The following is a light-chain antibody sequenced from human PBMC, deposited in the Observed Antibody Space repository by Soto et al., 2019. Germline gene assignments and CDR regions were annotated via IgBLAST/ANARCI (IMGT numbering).Light chain of an antibody. CDR2: GNS. CDR1: ISNIGAGYD. J-gene: IGLJ3*02. V-gene: IGLV1-40*01. Sequence: QSVLTQPPSVSGAPGQRVTISCTGSISNIGAGYDVHWYQQLPGTAPKLLIYGNSNRPSGVPDRFSGPKSGTSAYLAITGLKAEDEADYYCQSYDSSLSALFGGGTKLTVL. CDR3: QSYDSSLSAL.